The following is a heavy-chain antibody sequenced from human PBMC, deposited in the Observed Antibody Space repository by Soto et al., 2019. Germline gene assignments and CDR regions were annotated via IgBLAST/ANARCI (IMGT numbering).Heavy chain of an antibody. CDR3: TTTSIGLYFDH. V-gene: IGHV3-15*01. CDR1: GFSFSNAW. CDR2: IKTKTNGATT. Sequence: QLLESGGGLVKPGGSLRLSCTASGFSFSNAWMSWVRQAPGKGLEWVGRIKTKTNGATTDYAAPVQGRFSISRDDSKNTLLLQMDSLHTEDTAVYYCTTTSIGLYFDHWGQGTLVTVSS. D-gene: IGHD3-3*01. J-gene: IGHJ4*02.